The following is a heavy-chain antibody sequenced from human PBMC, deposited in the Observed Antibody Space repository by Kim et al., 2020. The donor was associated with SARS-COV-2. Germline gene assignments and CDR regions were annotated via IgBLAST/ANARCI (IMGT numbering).Heavy chain of an antibody. V-gene: IGHV3-7*03. D-gene: IGHD6-19*01. CDR1: GFIFNDYW. CDR3: GRGQWLAG. CDR2: IKQDGSEK. Sequence: GGSLRLSCVVSGFIFNDYWMSWVRQAPGRRPEWVANIKQDGSEKFYVDSVKGRFAISRDNAKNSVFLEMNSLTVEDTAIYYCGRGQWLAGGGQGTLVIVSS. J-gene: IGHJ4*02.